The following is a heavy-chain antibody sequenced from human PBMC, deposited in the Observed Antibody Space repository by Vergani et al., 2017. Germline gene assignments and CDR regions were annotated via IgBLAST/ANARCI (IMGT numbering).Heavy chain of an antibody. D-gene: IGHD1-7*01. V-gene: IGHV4-31*03. Sequence: QVQLQESGPGLVKPSQTLSLTCTVSGGSISSGGYYWSWIRQHPGKGLEWIGYIYYSGSTYYNPSLKSRVTISVDTSKNQFSLKLSSVTAADTAVYYCARRTTANYYYYGMDVWGQGTTVTVSS. CDR3: ARRTTANYYYYGMDV. J-gene: IGHJ6*02. CDR1: GGSISSGGYY. CDR2: IYYSGST.